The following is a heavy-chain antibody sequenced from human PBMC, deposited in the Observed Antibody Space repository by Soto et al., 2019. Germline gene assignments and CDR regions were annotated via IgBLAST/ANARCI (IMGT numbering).Heavy chain of an antibody. D-gene: IGHD3-3*01. CDR1: GYSFTSYW. CDR3: ARGVHTYYDFWSGYLYLDV. CDR2: IYPGDSDT. V-gene: IGHV5-51*03. J-gene: IGHJ6*03. Sequence: EVQLVQSGAEVKKPGESLKISCKGSGYSFTSYWIGWVRQMPGKGLEWMGIIYPGDSDTRYSPSFQGQVTISADKSISTAYLQWSSLKASDTAMYYCARGVHTYYDFWSGYLYLDVWGKGTTVTVSS.